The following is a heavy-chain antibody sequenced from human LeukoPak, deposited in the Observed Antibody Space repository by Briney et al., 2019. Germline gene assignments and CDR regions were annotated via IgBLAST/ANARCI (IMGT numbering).Heavy chain of an antibody. D-gene: IGHD3-10*01. Sequence: GSSLRLSCAASGLSFSSYAMHWVRQAPGKGLEWVAVISYDGSNKYYADSVKGRFTISRDNSKNTLYLQMNSLRAEDTAVYYCAKDLRLLLWFGELFSGFDYWGQGTLVTVSS. V-gene: IGHV3-30*04. CDR3: AKDLRLLLWFGELFSGFDY. CDR2: ISYDGSNK. J-gene: IGHJ4*02. CDR1: GLSFSSYA.